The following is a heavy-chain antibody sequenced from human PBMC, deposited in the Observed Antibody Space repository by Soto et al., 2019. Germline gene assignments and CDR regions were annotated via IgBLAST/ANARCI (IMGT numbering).Heavy chain of an antibody. J-gene: IGHJ4*02. V-gene: IGHV3-7*01. CDR3: ARDKAFGY. CDR1: GFTFSNYW. CDR2: MKQDGSEI. Sequence: GGSLRLSCVGSGFTFSNYWMSWVRQAPGKGLEWVTNMKQDGSEIYHVQSVKGRFTISRDNAKNSVYLQMNSLRAEDTAVYYCARDKAFGYWGQGTPVTVSS.